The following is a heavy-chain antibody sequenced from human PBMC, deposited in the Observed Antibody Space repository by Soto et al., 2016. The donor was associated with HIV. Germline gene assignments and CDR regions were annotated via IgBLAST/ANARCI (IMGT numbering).Heavy chain of an antibody. J-gene: IGHJ6*02. D-gene: IGHD2-21*02. CDR3: TTGTDRGLTYYYYYGMDV. CDR1: GFTFSNAW. CDR2: IKTKTDDGTT. V-gene: IGHV3-15*01. Sequence: EVQLVESGGGLVKPGGSLRLSCAASGFTFSNAWMTWVRQAPGKGLEWVGRIKTKTDDGTTDYAAPVKGRFTISRDDSKNXLYLQMNSLKTEDTAVYYCTTGTDRGLTYYYYYGMDVWGQGDLGHRLL.